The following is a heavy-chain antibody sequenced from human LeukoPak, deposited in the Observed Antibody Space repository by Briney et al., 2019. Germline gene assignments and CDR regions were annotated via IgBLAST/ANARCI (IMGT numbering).Heavy chain of an antibody. CDR2: ISWNSGSI. CDR3: AKDLYYYDSSGPFDY. V-gene: IGHV3-9*01. Sequence: QTGGSLRLSCAASGFTFDDYAMHWVRQAPGKGLEWVSGISWNSGSIGYADSVKGRFTISRDNAKNSLYLQMNSLRAEDTVLYYCAKDLYYYDSSGPFDYWGQGTLVTVSS. J-gene: IGHJ4*02. CDR1: GFTFDDYA. D-gene: IGHD3-22*01.